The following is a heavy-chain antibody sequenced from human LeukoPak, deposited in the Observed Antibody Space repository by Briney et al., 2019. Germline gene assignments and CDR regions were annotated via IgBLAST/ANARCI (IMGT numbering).Heavy chain of an antibody. D-gene: IGHD4-17*01. Sequence: PGGSLRLSCATSGFSFTDYPMNWVRQAPGKGLEWISNIRTTAEGAKYAYYADSVKGRVTISRDDGKNTLYLQMNSLRAEDTAVYYCAKFQYTTVTTGNYWGQGTLVTVSS. CDR3: AKFQYTTVTTGNY. CDR2: IRTTAEGAKYA. J-gene: IGHJ4*02. V-gene: IGHV3-48*01. CDR1: GFSFTDYP.